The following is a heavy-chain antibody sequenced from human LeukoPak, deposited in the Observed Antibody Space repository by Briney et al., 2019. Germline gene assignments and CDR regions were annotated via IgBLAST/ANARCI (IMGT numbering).Heavy chain of an antibody. CDR1: GGSISSYY. J-gene: IGHJ4*02. D-gene: IGHD3-3*01. CDR2: IYYSGST. CDR3: ARGYDFWSGYYFGS. V-gene: IGHV4-59*08. Sequence: SETLSLTCTVSGGSISSYYWSWIRQPPGKGLEWIGYIYYSGSTYYNPSLKSRVTISVDTSKNQFSLKLSSVTAADTAVYYCARGYDFWSGYYFGSWGQGTLVTVSS.